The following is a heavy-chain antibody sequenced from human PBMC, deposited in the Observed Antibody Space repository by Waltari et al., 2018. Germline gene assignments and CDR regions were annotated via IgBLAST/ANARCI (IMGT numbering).Heavy chain of an antibody. D-gene: IGHD6-6*01. CDR1: GGSFSGYY. CDR2: INHSGST. J-gene: IGHJ6*02. CDR3: ARGRKAARPGYYYGMDV. V-gene: IGHV4-34*01. Sequence: QVQLQQWGAGLLKPSETLSLTCAVYGGSFSGYYWSWIRQPPGKGLEWIGEINHSGSTNYNPSLKSRVTISVDTSKNQFSLKLSSVTAADTAVYYCARGRKAARPGYYYGMDVWGQGTTVTVSS.